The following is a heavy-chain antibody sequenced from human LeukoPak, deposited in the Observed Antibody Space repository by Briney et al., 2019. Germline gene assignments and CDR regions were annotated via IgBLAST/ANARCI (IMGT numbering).Heavy chain of an antibody. CDR2: INPNSGGT. D-gene: IGHD4-17*01. J-gene: IGHJ4*02. CDR1: GYTFTGYY. V-gene: IGHV1-2*02. Sequence: ASVKVSCKASGYTFTGYYMHWVRQAPGQGLEWMGWINPNSGGTNYAQKFQGRVTMTRDTSTSTAYMELRSLRSDDTAVYYCARVRSDYGDFGNYWGQGTLVTVSS. CDR3: ARVRSDYGDFGNY.